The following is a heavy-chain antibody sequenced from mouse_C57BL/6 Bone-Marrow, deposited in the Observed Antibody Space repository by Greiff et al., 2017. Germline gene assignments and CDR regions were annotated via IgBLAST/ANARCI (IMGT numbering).Heavy chain of an antibody. CDR3: ARLGVVARYFDV. V-gene: IGHV5-15*01. J-gene: IGHJ1*03. CDR2: ISNLAYSI. D-gene: IGHD1-1*01. Sequence: EVKLMESGGGLVQPGGSLKLSCAASGFTFSDYGMAWVRQAPRKGPEWVAFISNLAYSIYYADTVTGRFTISRENAKNTLYLEMSSLRSEDTAMYYCARLGVVARYFDVWGTGTTVTVSS. CDR1: GFTFSDYG.